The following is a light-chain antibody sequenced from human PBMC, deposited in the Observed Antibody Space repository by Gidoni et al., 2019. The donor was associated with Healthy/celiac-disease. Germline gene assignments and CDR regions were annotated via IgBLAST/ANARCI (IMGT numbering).Light chain of an antibody. J-gene: IGKJ1*01. CDR1: QSISSY. Sequence: DIQMTQSPSSLSASVGDRVTITCRASQSISSYLNWYQQKPGKAPKLLIYAASSLQSGVPSRFSGSGSGTEFTLTISSLQPEDFATYYCQQSYSTPRTFGQXTKVGIK. CDR2: AAS. CDR3: QQSYSTPRT. V-gene: IGKV1-39*01.